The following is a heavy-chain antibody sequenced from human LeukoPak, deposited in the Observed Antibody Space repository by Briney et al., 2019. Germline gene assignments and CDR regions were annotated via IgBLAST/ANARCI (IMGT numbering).Heavy chain of an antibody. CDR2: INHSGST. CDR3: ASVPLEFGELSRYYYGMDV. V-gene: IGHV4-34*01. D-gene: IGHD3-10*01. J-gene: IGHJ6*02. Sequence: SQTLSLTCAVYGGSFSGYYWGWIRQLPGKGLEWIGEINHSGSTNYNPSLKSRVTISVDTSKNQFSLKLSSVTAADTAVYYCASVPLEFGELSRYYYGMDVWGQGTTVTVSS. CDR1: GGSFSGYY.